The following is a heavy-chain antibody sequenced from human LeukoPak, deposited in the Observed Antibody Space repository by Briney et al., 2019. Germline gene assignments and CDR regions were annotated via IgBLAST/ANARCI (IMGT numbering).Heavy chain of an antibody. V-gene: IGHV4-59*08. CDR3: VGWYDESRLF. CDR1: GGSISGYY. Sequence: SETLSLTCTVSGGSISGYYWSWIRQPPGKGLEWIGYIYYSGNSNSNPSLKSRVIISIDTSKNHFSLKLNSVTAADTAVYYCVGWYDESRLFWGQGTLVTVSS. CDR2: IYYSGNS. J-gene: IGHJ4*02. D-gene: IGHD2-15*01.